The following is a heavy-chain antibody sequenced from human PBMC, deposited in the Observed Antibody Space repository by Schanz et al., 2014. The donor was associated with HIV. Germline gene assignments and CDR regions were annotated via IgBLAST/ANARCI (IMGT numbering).Heavy chain of an antibody. D-gene: IGHD2-15*01. V-gene: IGHV1-2*02. CDR1: GYTFTGYY. J-gene: IGHJ4*01. CDR3: ARNQYQMLPFDY. Sequence: QVQLVQSGPDVKKPGASVKVSCKASGYTFTGYYMHWVRQAPGQGLGWMGWINPTNGKTFYTQKFRGRVTMTRDTSVNTASMEVSRLMSDDTAVYYCARNQYQMLPFDYWGHGTLVTVSS. CDR2: INPTNGKT.